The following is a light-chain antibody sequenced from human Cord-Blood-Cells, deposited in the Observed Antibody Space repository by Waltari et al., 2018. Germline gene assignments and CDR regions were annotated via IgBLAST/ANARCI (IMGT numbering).Light chain of an antibody. V-gene: IGKV1-5*01. CDR2: DDS. J-gene: IGKJ1*01. CDR3: QQYNSYSPWT. CDR1: QSISSW. Sequence: DIQMTQSPSTLSASVGDRVTITCRASQSISSWLARYQQKPGKAPQLLIYDDSSLESGVPSRVSGSGSGTEFTRTISSLQPDDFATYYCQQYNSYSPWTFGQGTKVEIK.